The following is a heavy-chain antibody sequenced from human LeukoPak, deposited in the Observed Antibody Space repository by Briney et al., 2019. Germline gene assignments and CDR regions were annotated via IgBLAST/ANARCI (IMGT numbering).Heavy chain of an antibody. CDR1: GFTFSSYW. D-gene: IGHD1-26*01. Sequence: GGSLRLSCAASGFTFSSYWMSWVRQAPGKGLEWVANIKQDGSEKYHVDSVKGRFTISRDNAKNPLYLKMNSVRAEDTAVYYCASGGGGATFYWGQGTLVTVSS. V-gene: IGHV3-7*01. CDR2: IKQDGSEK. CDR3: ASGGGGATFY. J-gene: IGHJ4*02.